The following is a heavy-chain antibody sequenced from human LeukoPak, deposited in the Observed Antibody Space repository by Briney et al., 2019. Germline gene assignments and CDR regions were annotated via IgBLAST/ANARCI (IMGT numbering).Heavy chain of an antibody. J-gene: IGHJ4*02. CDR1: GFTFSSYG. Sequence: GGSLRLSCAASGFTFSSYGMYWVRQAPGKGLEWVAFIRYDGSNKYYADSVKGRFTISRDNSKNTLYLQMNSLRAEDTAVYYCAKGTTVTLPDFDYWGQGTLVTVSS. V-gene: IGHV3-30*02. CDR2: IRYDGSNK. CDR3: AKGTTVTLPDFDY. D-gene: IGHD4-17*01.